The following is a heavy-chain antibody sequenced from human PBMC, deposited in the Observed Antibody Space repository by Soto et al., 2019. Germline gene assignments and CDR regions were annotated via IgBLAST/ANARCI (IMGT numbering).Heavy chain of an antibody. CDR3: VLYSSGWYDGLDYFDY. D-gene: IGHD6-19*01. J-gene: IGHJ4*02. V-gene: IGHV1-46*01. CDR2: INPSGGST. CDR1: GYTFTSYY. Sequence: GASVKVSCKASGYTFTSYYMHWVRQAPGQGLEWMGIINPSGGSTSYAQKFQGRVTMTRDTSTSTVYMELSSLRSEDTAVYYCVLYSSGWYDGLDYFDYWGQGTLVTVSS.